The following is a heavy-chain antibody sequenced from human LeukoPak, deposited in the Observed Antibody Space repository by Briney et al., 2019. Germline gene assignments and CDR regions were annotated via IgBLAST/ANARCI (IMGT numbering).Heavy chain of an antibody. D-gene: IGHD2-21*01. CDR2: IYTSGST. V-gene: IGHV4-61*02. CDR1: GGSISSGSYY. J-gene: IGHJ6*03. CDR3: ARVCSGDYYYYYYMDV. Sequence: SETLSLTCTVSGGSISSGSYYWSWIRQPAGKGLEWIGRIYTSGSTNYNPSLKSRVTISVDTSKNQFSLKLSSVTAADTAVYYCARVCSGDYYYYYYMDVWGKGTTVTASS.